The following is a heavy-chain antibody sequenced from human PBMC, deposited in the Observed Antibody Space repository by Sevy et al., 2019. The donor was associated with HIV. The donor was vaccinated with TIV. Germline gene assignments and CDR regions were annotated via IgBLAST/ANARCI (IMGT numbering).Heavy chain of an antibody. CDR2: IKSKTDGGTI. CDR3: STDHIIVLLVTDGMDV. D-gene: IGHD2-8*02. Sequence: GGSLRLSCAASGFTFSNAWMSWVRQAPGKGLEWVGRIKSKTDGGTIDYAAPVKGRFTISRDDSKNTLYLQMNSLKTEDTAVYYCSTDHIIVLLVTDGMDVWGQGTTVTVSS. J-gene: IGHJ6*02. CDR1: GFTFSNAW. V-gene: IGHV3-15*01.